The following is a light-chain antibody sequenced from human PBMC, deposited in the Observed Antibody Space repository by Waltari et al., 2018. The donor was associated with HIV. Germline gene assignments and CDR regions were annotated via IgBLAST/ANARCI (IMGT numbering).Light chain of an antibody. Sequence: QSVLTQPPSASGTPGQRVTISCSGSSSNIGRNTVHWYQQLPGTAPKLLIYNNDQRPSGVPDRFSGSQSGTSASLAIRGLQSEDEADYYCAAWDDSLDGWVFGGGTKLTVL. CDR3: AAWDDSLDGWV. CDR1: SSNIGRNT. J-gene: IGLJ3*02. CDR2: NND. V-gene: IGLV1-44*01.